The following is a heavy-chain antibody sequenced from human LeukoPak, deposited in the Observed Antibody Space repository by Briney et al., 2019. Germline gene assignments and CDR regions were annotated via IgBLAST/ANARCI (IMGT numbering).Heavy chain of an antibody. Sequence: GGSLRLSRAASGFTFSSYAMSWVRQAPGKGLEWVSSISSSSSYIYYADSVKGRFTISRDNAKNSLYLQMNSLRAEDTAVYYCARGGSRYYDSSGYYHLDYWGQGTLVTVSS. J-gene: IGHJ4*02. CDR1: GFTFSSYA. D-gene: IGHD3-22*01. CDR3: ARGGSRYYDSSGYYHLDY. CDR2: ISSSSSYI. V-gene: IGHV3-21*01.